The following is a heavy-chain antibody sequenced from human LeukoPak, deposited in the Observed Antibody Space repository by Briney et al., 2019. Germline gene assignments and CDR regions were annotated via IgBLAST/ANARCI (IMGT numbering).Heavy chain of an antibody. Sequence: GGSLRLSCAASGFTFSSYWMSWVRQVPGKGLEWVAQINEDGSEKNYGDSVRGRFTISRDNAKNSLYLQMYSLGADDMGVYFCARDTIATVFDYWGQGALVTVSS. CDR1: GFTFSSYW. V-gene: IGHV3-7*04. CDR2: INEDGSEK. D-gene: IGHD2-21*01. J-gene: IGHJ4*02. CDR3: ARDTIATVFDY.